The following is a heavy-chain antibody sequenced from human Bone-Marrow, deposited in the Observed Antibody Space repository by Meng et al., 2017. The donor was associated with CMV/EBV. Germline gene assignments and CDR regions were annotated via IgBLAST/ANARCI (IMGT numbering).Heavy chain of an antibody. D-gene: IGHD6-13*01. CDR2: IGTTDDT. CDR1: GFTFNTYD. CDR3: ARGGSNSLIDY. Sequence: GESLKISCAASGFTFNTYDMHWVRQTTGEGLEWVSAIGTTDDTYYPASVEGRFTISRDNAKNSLYLQMNSLRAGDTAVYYCARGGSNSLIDYWGQGTLVTVSS. V-gene: IGHV3-13*01. J-gene: IGHJ4*02.